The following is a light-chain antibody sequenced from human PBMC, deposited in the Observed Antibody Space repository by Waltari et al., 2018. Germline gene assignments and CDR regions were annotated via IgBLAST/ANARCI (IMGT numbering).Light chain of an antibody. CDR2: EGS. V-gene: IGLV2-23*01. CDR3: CSYAGSSTLV. J-gene: IGLJ2*01. Sequence: QSALTQPASVSGSPGQSITISCTGTSSDVGSYNLVSWYQQHPGKAPKLMIYEGSKRPAGVANRFSCSKSGNTASLTIPGLQAEYEADYYCCSYAGSSTLVFGGGTKLTVL. CDR1: SSDVGSYNL.